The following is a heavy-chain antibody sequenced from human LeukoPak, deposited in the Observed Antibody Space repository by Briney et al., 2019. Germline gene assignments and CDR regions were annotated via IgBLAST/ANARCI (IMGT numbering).Heavy chain of an antibody. D-gene: IGHD3-16*01. Sequence: PSETLSLTCAVYGGSFSGYYWSWIRQPPGKGLEWIGEINHSGSTNYNPSLKSRVTISVDTSKNQVSLRLTSVTAADTAVYHCARHANSYDSQTYPLDYWGQGTLVTVSS. CDR2: INHSGST. J-gene: IGHJ4*02. CDR3: ARHANSYDSQTYPLDY. CDR1: GGSFSGYY. V-gene: IGHV4-34*01.